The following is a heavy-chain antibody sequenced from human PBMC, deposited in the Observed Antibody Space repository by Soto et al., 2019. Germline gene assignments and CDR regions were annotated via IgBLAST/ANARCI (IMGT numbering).Heavy chain of an antibody. D-gene: IGHD2-21*02. J-gene: IGHJ3*02. V-gene: IGHV4-59*01. CDR3: ARARGTYCGGDCYSGGAFDI. CDR1: GGSISSYY. Sequence: SETLSLTCTVSGGSISSYYWSWIRQPPGKGLEWIGYIYYSGSTNYNPSLKSRVTISVDTSKNQFSLKLSSVTAADTAVYYCARARGTYCGGDCYSGGAFDIWGQGTMVTVSS. CDR2: IYYSGST.